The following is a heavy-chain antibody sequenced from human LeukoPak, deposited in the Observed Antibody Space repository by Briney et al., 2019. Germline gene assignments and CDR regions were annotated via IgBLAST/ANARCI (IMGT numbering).Heavy chain of an antibody. V-gene: IGHV1-2*02. CDR1: GYTFTDYY. CDR2: INPNSGGT. Sequence: ASVKVSCKASGYTFTDYYMHWVRQAPGQGLEWMGWINPNSGGTNYAQKFQGRVTMTRDTSISTAYMELSRLRSDDTAVYYCARELAGAKLVFDYWGQGTLVTVSS. CDR3: ARELAGAKLVFDY. D-gene: IGHD1-26*01. J-gene: IGHJ4*02.